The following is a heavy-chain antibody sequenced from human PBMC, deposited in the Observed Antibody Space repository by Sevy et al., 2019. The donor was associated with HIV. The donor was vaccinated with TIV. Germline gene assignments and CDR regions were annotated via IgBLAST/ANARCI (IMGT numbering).Heavy chain of an antibody. CDR2: ITGSGGTT. D-gene: IGHD6-6*01. V-gene: IGHV3-23*01. Sequence: GGSLRLSCAASRFTFSTYAMSWVRQAPGKGLEWVSAITGSGGTTYYVDSVRGRFTISRDNSKSTLFLQMNSLTAEDTAVYYCARGLAALPGYYYGMDVWGQGTTVTVSS. CDR3: ARGLAALPGYYYGMDV. J-gene: IGHJ6*02. CDR1: RFTFSTYA.